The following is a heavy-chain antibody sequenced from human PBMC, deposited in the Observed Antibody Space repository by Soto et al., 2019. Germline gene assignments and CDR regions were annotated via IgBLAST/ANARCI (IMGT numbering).Heavy chain of an antibody. CDR1: GFTFRNYG. CDR2: IWYDGSNK. CDR3: TRDVSSRYFDL. J-gene: IGHJ2*01. Sequence: ESGGGVVQPGRSLRLSCAASGFTFRNYGMHWVRQAPGKGLEWVALIWYDGSNKFYTDSVKGRFTISRDNSKSTLHLQMNSLRAEDTAVYYCTRDVSSRYFDLWGRDSLVTVSS. V-gene: IGHV3-33*01.